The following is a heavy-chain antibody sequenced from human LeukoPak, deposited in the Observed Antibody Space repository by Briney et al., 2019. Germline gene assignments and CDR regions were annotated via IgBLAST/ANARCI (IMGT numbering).Heavy chain of an antibody. CDR2: ISDVGAGT. V-gene: IGHV3-23*01. J-gene: IGHJ4*02. CDR3: AKLTFDF. Sequence: GGSLRLSCAASGFTFSSHAMSWVRQAPGKGLEWVSTISDVGAGTYYADSVKGRFTVPRDNSKNTLYLQMSSLRAEDTAVYYCAKLTFDFWGQGALVTVSS. CDR1: GFTFSSHA.